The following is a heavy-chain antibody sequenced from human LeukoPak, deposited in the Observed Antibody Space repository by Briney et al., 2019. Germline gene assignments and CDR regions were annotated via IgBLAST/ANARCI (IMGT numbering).Heavy chain of an antibody. V-gene: IGHV4-4*07. CDR3: ARVGEQHHIDY. Sequence: SETLSLTCTVSGGSISSYYWSWIRKPAGKGLEWIGRIYTSRSTNYNPSLKSRVTMSVDTSKNKISLTLNPVTAADTAVYYCARVGEQHHIDYWGQGTLVTVSS. CDR2: IYTSRST. CDR1: GGSISSYY. J-gene: IGHJ4*02. D-gene: IGHD6-13*01.